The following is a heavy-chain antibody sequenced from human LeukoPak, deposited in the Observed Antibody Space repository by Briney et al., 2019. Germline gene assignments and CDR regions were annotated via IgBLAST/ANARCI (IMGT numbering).Heavy chain of an antibody. Sequence: GGSLRLSCAASGFTFDDYAMHWVRQAPGKGLEWVSRINSDGSSTSYADSVRGRSSISRDNAKNTLYLQMNSLRAEDTAVYYCARGLSGYASSLGYWGQGTLVTVSA. D-gene: IGHD6-6*01. CDR1: GFTFDDYA. V-gene: IGHV3-74*01. CDR3: ARGLSGYASSLGY. CDR2: INSDGSST. J-gene: IGHJ4*02.